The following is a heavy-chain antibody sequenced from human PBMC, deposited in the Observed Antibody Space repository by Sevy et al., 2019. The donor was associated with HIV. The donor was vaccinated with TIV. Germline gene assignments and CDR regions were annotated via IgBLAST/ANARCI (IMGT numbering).Heavy chain of an antibody. CDR2: IKQDGSEK. D-gene: IGHD3-3*01. Sequence: GGSLRLSCVASGFTFSSYWMSWVRQAPGKGLEWVANIKQDGSEKYYVDSVKGRFTISRDNAKNSLYLQMNSLRAEDTAVYYCARDKYYDFWSGFEPSLFFDYWGQGTLVTVSS. J-gene: IGHJ4*02. V-gene: IGHV3-7*01. CDR3: ARDKYYDFWSGFEPSLFFDY. CDR1: GFTFSSYW.